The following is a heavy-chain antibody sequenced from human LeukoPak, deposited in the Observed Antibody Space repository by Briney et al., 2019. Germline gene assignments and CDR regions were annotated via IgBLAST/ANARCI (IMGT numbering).Heavy chain of an antibody. D-gene: IGHD3-16*02. CDR2: ISSSSSYI. CDR3: ARAWDYVWGSYPGVPGY. J-gene: IGHJ4*02. CDR1: GFTFSSCS. V-gene: IGHV3-21*01. Sequence: GGSLRLSCAASGFTFSSCSMNWVRQAPGKGLEWVSSISSSSSYIYYADSVKGRFTISRDNAKNSLSLQMNSLRAEDTAVYYCARAWDYVWGSYPGVPGYWGQGTLVTVSS.